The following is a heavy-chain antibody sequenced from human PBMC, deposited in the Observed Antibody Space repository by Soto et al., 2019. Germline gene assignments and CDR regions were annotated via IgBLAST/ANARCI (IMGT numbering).Heavy chain of an antibody. Sequence: GASVKVSCKASGYTFTSYGISWVRQAPGQGLEWMGWISAYNGNTNYAQKLQGRVTMTTDTSTSTAYMELRSLRSDDTAVYYCASSRGDGYNFSFDYWGQGALVTVSS. V-gene: IGHV1-18*04. D-gene: IGHD5-12*01. CDR2: ISAYNGNT. CDR3: ASSRGDGYNFSFDY. J-gene: IGHJ4*02. CDR1: GYTFTSYG.